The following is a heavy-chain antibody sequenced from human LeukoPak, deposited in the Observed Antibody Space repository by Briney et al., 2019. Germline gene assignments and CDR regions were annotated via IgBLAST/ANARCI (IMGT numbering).Heavy chain of an antibody. V-gene: IGHV3-21*01. Sequence: PGGSLRLSCAASGFTFSSFNMNWVRQAPGKGLEWVASIDTTSTYIYYADSVKSRFTISRDNAKNSLYLQMNSLRAEDTAVYYCARSSGWYHRGPDYYYYYMDVWGKGTTVTVS. CDR1: GFTFSSFN. D-gene: IGHD6-19*01. J-gene: IGHJ6*03. CDR2: IDTTSTYI. CDR3: ARSSGWYHRGPDYYYYYMDV.